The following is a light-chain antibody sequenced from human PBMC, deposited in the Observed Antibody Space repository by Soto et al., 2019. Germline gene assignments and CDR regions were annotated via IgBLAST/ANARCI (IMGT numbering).Light chain of an antibody. V-gene: IGLV2-14*01. CDR1: NSDIGAYDY. CDR3: GSYASATLI. Sequence: QSVLTQPASVSGSPGQSITISCTGSNSDIGAYDYVSWYQQHPGKPPTLLIYEVTFRPSGVPNRFSGSMSGNTATLTISGLLTEDEADYYCGSYASATLIFGGGTKLTVL. J-gene: IGLJ2*01. CDR2: EVT.